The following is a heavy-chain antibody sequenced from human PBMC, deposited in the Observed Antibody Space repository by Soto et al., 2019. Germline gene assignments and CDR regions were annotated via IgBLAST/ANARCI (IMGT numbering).Heavy chain of an antibody. CDR3: ARRNYYYDSSGYYESPNYFDY. CDR2: IYPGDSDT. Sequence: PGESLKISCKGSGYSFTSYWIGWVRQMPGKGLEWMGIIYPGDSDTRYSPSFQGQVTISADKSISTAYLQWSSLKASDTAMYYCARRNYYYDSSGYYESPNYFDYWGQGTLVTVPS. D-gene: IGHD3-22*01. J-gene: IGHJ4*02. V-gene: IGHV5-51*01. CDR1: GYSFTSYW.